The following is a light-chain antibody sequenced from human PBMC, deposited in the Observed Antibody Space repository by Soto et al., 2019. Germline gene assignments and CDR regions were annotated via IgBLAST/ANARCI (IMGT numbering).Light chain of an antibody. J-gene: IGKJ2*01. CDR1: QSLLHSKGYNY. V-gene: IGKV2-28*01. CDR2: LGS. CDR3: MQALQTPYT. Sequence: DIVMTQSPLSLPVTPGEPASISCRSSQSLLHSKGYNYLDWYLQKPGQSPQLLIYLGSNRASGGPDRFSGSGSCTDFTLKISRVEAEDVGVYYCMQALQTPYTFGQGTKLEIK.